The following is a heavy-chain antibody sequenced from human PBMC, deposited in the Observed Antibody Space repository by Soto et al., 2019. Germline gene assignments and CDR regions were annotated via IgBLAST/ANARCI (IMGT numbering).Heavy chain of an antibody. J-gene: IGHJ4*02. D-gene: IGHD1-26*01. CDR2: IKSKTNDGTT. CDR3: TRRPNVGDTRVDPLDY. Sequence: GGSLRLSCAASGFTFSDAWMNWVRQVPGKGLEWVGRIKSKTNDGTTEYAAPVKGRFTISRDDSKNMLYLQMSNLKTEDTAVYYCTRRPNVGDTRVDPLDYWGQGTLVTVSS. CDR1: GFTFSDAW. V-gene: IGHV3-15*07.